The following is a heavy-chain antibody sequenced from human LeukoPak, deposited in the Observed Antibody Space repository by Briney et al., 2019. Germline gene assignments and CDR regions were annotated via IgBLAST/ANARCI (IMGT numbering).Heavy chain of an antibody. D-gene: IGHD6-19*01. CDR1: GYTLTSYY. V-gene: IGHV1-18*04. CDR2: ISTYNGNT. CDR3: ARDLRYSSGWSASGMDV. Sequence: ASVKVSCKGSGYTLTSYYMHWVRQAPGQGLEWMEWISTYNGNTNYAQKLQGRVSMTTDTSTSTAYMDLRSLRSDDTAVYFRARDLRYSSGWSASGMDVWGKGTTVTISS. J-gene: IGHJ6*03.